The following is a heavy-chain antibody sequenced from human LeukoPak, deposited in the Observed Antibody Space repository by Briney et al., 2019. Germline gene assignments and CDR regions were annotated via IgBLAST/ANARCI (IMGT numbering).Heavy chain of an antibody. Sequence: GWSLRLSCASSGFTLSSYAMSWVRQPPGKGLEWVSAISGSGCTTYYAGSVKERFTLHRHKSKKTLYVQMNSLRAEDTAVYYWAIVVAARQGTIDPWGQGTLVTISS. J-gene: IGHJ5*02. D-gene: IGHD6-6*01. CDR2: ISGSGCTT. CDR1: GFTLSSYA. CDR3: AIVVAARQGTIDP. V-gene: IGHV3-23*01.